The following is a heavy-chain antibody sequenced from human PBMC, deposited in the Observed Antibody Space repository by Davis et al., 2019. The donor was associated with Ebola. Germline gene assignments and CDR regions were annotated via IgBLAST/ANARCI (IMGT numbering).Heavy chain of an antibody. J-gene: IGHJ4*02. CDR3: ARVRGIYGDYDYFDY. Sequence: AASVKVSCKASGGTFSSYAISWVRQAPGQGLEWMGRIIPILGIANYAQKFQGRVTITADESTSTAYMELSSLRSEDTAVYYCARVRGIYGDYDYFDYWGQGTLVTVSS. CDR2: IIPILGIA. V-gene: IGHV1-69*04. D-gene: IGHD4-17*01. CDR1: GGTFSSYA.